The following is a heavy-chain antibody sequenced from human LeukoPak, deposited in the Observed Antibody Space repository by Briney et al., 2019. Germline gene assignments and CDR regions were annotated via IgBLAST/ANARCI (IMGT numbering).Heavy chain of an antibody. J-gene: IGHJ4*02. CDR1: GFTFNNAL. V-gene: IGHV3-15*01. CDR2: IKGEPDGGTT. CDR3: TTDRGITIRPLFDY. D-gene: IGHD3-10*01. Sequence: PGGSLRLSCAASGFTFNNALMSWVRQAPGKGLEWVGHIKGEPDGGTTHYAAPVKGRFFISRDDSKNTLYLQMNSLKSDDTAVYYCTTDRGITIRPLFDYWGQGTLVTVSS.